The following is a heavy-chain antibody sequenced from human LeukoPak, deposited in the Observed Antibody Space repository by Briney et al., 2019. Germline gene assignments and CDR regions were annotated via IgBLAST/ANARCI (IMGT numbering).Heavy chain of an antibody. CDR1: GFTVSTNY. CDR2: IYSGGST. D-gene: IGHD3-3*01. CDR3: AKIETSIGLTT. J-gene: IGHJ5*02. Sequence: GGSLRLSCAASGFTVSTNYMSWVRQAPGKGLEWVSVIYSGGSTYYADSVKGRFTISRHNSENTLYLQLNSLRAEDTAVYYCAKIETSIGLTTWGQGTLVTVSS. V-gene: IGHV3-53*01.